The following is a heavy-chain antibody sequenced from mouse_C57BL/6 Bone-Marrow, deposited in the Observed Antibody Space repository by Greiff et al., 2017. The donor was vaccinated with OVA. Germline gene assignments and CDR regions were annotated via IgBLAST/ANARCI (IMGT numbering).Heavy chain of an antibody. Sequence: EVQLQQSGAELVRPGASVKLSCTASGFNIKDDYMHWVKQRPEQGLEWIGWIDPENGDTEYASKFQGKATITADTSSNTAYLQLSSLTSEDTAVYYCTFSSYNDMDYWGQGTSVTVSS. CDR3: TFSSYNDMDY. D-gene: IGHD1-1*01. CDR2: IDPENGDT. J-gene: IGHJ4*01. CDR1: GFNIKDDY. V-gene: IGHV14-4*01.